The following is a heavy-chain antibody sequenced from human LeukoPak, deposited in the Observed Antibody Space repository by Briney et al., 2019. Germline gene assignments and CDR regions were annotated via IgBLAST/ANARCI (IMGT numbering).Heavy chain of an antibody. J-gene: IGHJ4*02. V-gene: IGHV3-33*06. Sequence: HPGGSLRLSCAASGFTFSSYAMSWVRQAPGKGLEWVAVIWYDGSNKYYADSVKGRFTISRDNSKNTLYLQMNSLRAEDTAVYYCAKNRGYSYGPNDYWGQGTLVTVSS. CDR2: IWYDGSNK. CDR1: GFTFSSYA. CDR3: AKNRGYSYGPNDY. D-gene: IGHD5-18*01.